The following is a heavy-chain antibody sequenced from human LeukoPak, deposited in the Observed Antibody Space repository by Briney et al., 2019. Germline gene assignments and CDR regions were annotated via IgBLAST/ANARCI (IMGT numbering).Heavy chain of an antibody. V-gene: IGHV3-30-3*01. J-gene: IGHJ3*02. CDR3: ARGEVGSTPDDAFDI. CDR2: ISYDGSNK. D-gene: IGHD1-26*01. Sequence: PGGSLRLSCAASGFTFSSYAMHWVRQAPGKGLEWVAVISYDGSNKYYADSLKGRFTISRDNAKNSLYLQMISLRAEDTAVYYCARGEVGSTPDDAFDIWGQGTMVTVSS. CDR1: GFTFSSYA.